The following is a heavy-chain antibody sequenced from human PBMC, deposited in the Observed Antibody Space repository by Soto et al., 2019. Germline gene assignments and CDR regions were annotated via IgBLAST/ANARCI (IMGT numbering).Heavy chain of an antibody. CDR2: IYYSGIT. V-gene: IGHV4-59*11. CDR1: GGSISSHY. J-gene: IGHJ6*02. D-gene: IGHD1-20*01. Sequence: SETLSLTCTVSGGSISSHYWSLIRQPQGKGLEWIGYIYYSGITNYNPSLKSRVTISVDTSKNQFSLKLSSVTAADTAVYYRARYKSNYYYGMDVWGQGTTVTVSS. CDR3: ARYKSNYYYGMDV.